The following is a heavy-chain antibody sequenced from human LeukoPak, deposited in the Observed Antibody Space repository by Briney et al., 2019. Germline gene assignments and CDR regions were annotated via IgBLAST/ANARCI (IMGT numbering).Heavy chain of an antibody. D-gene: IGHD1-7*01. CDR1: GFTFSSYD. V-gene: IGHV3-48*01. Sequence: GGSLRLSCTASGFTFSSYDMNWGRQAPGKGLEWVSYISTISSTKYYADSVKGRFTISRDNSKNTLYLQMSSLRAEDTAVYYCVKASTGPTGGFDYWGQGTLVTVSS. CDR3: VKASTGPTGGFDY. CDR2: ISTISSTK. J-gene: IGHJ4*02.